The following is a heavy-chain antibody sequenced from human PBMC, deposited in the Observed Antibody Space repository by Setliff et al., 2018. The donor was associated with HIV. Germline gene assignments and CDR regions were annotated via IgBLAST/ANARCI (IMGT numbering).Heavy chain of an antibody. Sequence: SGGSLRLSCAASGFSSSSYWMSWVRQAPGKGLEWVANIKEDGSEKYYVDSVRGRFTISRDNAKNSLYLQMNSLRAEDTAAYYCARDATRGGDMDVWAKGTTVTVSS. CDR3: ARDATRGGDMDV. D-gene: IGHD2-15*01. V-gene: IGHV3-7*01. J-gene: IGHJ6*03. CDR1: GFSSSSYW. CDR2: IKEDGSEK.